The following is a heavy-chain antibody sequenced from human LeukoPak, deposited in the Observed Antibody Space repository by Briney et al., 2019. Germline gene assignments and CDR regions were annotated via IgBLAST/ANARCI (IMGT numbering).Heavy chain of an antibody. Sequence: GRSLRLSCEASGFTFSSYGMHWVRQAPGKGLEWVAVIWHDGTIKWYADSVKGRFTISRDNSKNTLYLQMNSLRAEDTAVYHCAGSHSSTSGYFDYWGQGTLVTVSS. CDR1: GFTFSSYG. V-gene: IGHV3-33*01. D-gene: IGHD6-13*01. CDR3: AGSHSSTSGYFDY. J-gene: IGHJ4*02. CDR2: IWHDGTIK.